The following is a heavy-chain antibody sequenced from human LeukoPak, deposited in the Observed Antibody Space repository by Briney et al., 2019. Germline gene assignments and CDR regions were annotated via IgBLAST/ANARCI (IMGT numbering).Heavy chain of an antibody. CDR3: ARGGSGISNAFDI. D-gene: IGHD3-10*01. Sequence: SETLSLTCSVSGGSISSYYWSWIRQPPGKGLEWIGYLYYSGSTNSNPSLKSRVTMSVDTSKDQFSLKLRSVTAADTAVYYCARGGSGISNAFDIWGQGTMVTVSS. CDR2: LYYSGST. V-gene: IGHV4-59*01. CDR1: GGSISSYY. J-gene: IGHJ3*02.